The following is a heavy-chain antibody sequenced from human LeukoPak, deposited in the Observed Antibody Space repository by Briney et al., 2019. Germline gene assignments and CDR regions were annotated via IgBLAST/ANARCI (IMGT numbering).Heavy chain of an antibody. J-gene: IGHJ4*02. CDR3: ARGYTYDYVWGSYRTGFDY. CDR2: IYYSGST. V-gene: IGHV4-59*01. Sequence: SETLSLTCTVSGGSISSYYWSWIRQPPGKGLEWIGYIYYSGSTNYNPSLKGRVTISVDTSKNQFSLKLSSVTAADTAVYYCARGYTYDYVWGSYRTGFDYWGQGTLVTVSS. CDR1: GGSISSYY. D-gene: IGHD3-16*02.